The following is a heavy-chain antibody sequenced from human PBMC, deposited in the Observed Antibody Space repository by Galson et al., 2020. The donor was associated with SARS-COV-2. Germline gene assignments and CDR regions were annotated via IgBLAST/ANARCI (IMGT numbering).Heavy chain of an antibody. J-gene: IGHJ4*02. D-gene: IGHD6-13*01. CDR3: ARETDDYTSSWSDY. Sequence: GGSLRLSCRASGFTFSSSAMHWVRQAPGKGLEWVAIISYDGTKRYNLDSVKGRFPISRDNSKNTLFLQKDSLTTEDTAVYYCARETDDYTSSWSDYCGQGPLVPVSS. CDR2: ISYDGTKR. V-gene: IGHV3-30*04. CDR1: GFTFSSSA.